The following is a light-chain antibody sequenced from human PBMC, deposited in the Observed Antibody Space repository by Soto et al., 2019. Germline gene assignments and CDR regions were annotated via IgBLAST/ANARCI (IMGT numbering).Light chain of an antibody. J-gene: IGLJ3*02. V-gene: IGLV2-14*01. CDR1: TSDVGGYPY. Sequence: QSALTQPASVSGSPGQSITISCTGTTSDVGGYPYVSWYQQHPGKAPKLIIYEVGNRPSGVSNRFSGSKSGNTASLTISGLQAEDEADYYCISFTSSNTRVFGGGTKLTVL. CDR3: ISFTSSNTRV. CDR2: EVG.